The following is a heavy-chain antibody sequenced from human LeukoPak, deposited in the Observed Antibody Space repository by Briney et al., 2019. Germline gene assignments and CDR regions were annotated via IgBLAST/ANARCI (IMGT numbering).Heavy chain of an antibody. CDR3: ARAGYSNRWDGVDY. CDR1: GYTFTNYW. CDR2: IYPGDFDT. J-gene: IGHJ4*02. Sequence: GESLKISCKGSGYTFTNYWIGWVRQMPGKGLEFMGIIYPGDFDTRYSPSFQGQVTISVDKSINTAYLQWSSLKASDSAMYYCARAGYSNRWDGVDYWGQGTLVTVSS. D-gene: IGHD2/OR15-2a*01. V-gene: IGHV5-51*01.